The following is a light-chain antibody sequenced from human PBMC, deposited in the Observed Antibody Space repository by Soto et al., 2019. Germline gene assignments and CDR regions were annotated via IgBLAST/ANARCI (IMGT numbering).Light chain of an antibody. J-gene: IGLJ3*02. CDR3: AAWDDSLSAWV. CDR1: SSDVGAFDS. CDR2: EVS. V-gene: IGLV2-8*01. Sequence: QSALTQPPSASGSLGQSVTISCIGSSSDVGAFDSVSWYQQHPHKAPQIIIYEVSKRPSGVPDRFSGSKSGNTASLTVSGLQADDEADYFCAAWDDSLSAWVFGGGTKVTVL.